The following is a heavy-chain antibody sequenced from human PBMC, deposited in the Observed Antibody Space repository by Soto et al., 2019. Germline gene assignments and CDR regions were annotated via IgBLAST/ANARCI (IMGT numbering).Heavy chain of an antibody. CDR3: ASDRIIIGTTPGYWFDP. D-gene: IGHD1-20*01. CDR1: GGTFSSYT. J-gene: IGHJ5*02. Sequence: SVKVSCKGSGGTFSSYTTSWVRQPPGQGLEWKGRIIPILGIANYAQKFQGRVTITADKSTSTAYMELSSLRSEDTAVYYCASDRIIIGTTPGYWFDPWGQGTLVTVSS. CDR2: IIPILGIA. V-gene: IGHV1-69*02.